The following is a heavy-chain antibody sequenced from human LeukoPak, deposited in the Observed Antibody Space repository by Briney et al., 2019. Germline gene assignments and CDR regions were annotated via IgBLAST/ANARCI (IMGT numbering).Heavy chain of an antibody. CDR3: AKDRRRAAAGTDGDYYYGMDV. CDR2: ISYDGSNK. J-gene: IGHJ6*04. Sequence: GGSLRLPCAASGFTFSSYGMHWVRQAPGKGLEWVAVISYDGSNKYYADSVKGRFTISRDNSKNTLYLQMNSLRAEDTAVYYCAKDRRRAAAGTDGDYYYGMDVWGKGTTVTVSS. CDR1: GFTFSSYG. V-gene: IGHV3-30*18. D-gene: IGHD6-13*01.